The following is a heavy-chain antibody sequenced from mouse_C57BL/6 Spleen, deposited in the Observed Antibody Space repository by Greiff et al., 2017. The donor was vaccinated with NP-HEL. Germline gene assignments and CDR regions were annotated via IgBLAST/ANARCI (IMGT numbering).Heavy chain of an antibody. CDR1: GFTFSDYG. Sequence: EVKLVESGGGLVQPGGSLKLSCAASGFTFSDYGMAWVRQAPRKGPEWVAFISNLAYSIYYADTVTGRFTISREKAKNTLYLEMSSLRSEDTAMYYCARHSNYYGMAYWGQGTLVTVSA. J-gene: IGHJ3*01. CDR3: ARHSNYYGMAY. CDR2: ISNLAYSI. D-gene: IGHD1-1*01. V-gene: IGHV5-15*01.